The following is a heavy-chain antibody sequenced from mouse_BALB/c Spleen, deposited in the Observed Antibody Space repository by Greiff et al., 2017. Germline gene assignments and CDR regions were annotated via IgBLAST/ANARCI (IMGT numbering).Heavy chain of an antibody. D-gene: IGHD4-1*01. CDR3: ARWGWDDAMDY. CDR2: ISSGSSTI. V-gene: IGHV5-17*02. Sequence: EVQVVESGGGLVQPGGSRKLSCAASGFTFSSFGMHWVRQAPEKGLEWVAYISSGSSTIYYADTVKGRFTISRDNPKNTLFLQMTSLRSEDTAMYYCARWGWDDAMDYWGQGTSVTVSS. CDR1: GFTFSSFG. J-gene: IGHJ4*01.